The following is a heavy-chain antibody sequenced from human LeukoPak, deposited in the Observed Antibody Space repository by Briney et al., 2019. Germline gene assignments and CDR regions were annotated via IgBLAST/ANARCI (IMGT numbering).Heavy chain of an antibody. J-gene: IGHJ4*02. CDR2: IDPSDSYT. V-gene: IGHV5-10-1*01. D-gene: IGHD3-10*01. CDR1: GYSFTSYW. Sequence: GESLKISCKASGYSFTSYWISWVRQMPGKGLEWMGRIDPSDSYTNYSPSFQGHVTISADKSISTAYLQWSSLKASDTAIYYCARLRRHYGSGSYPRYFDYWGQVSLVTVSS. CDR3: ARLRRHYGSGSYPRYFDY.